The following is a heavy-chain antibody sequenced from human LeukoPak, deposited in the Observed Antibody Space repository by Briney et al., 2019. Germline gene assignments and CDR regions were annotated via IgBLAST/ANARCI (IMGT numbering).Heavy chain of an antibody. CDR3: YYDSSGLHAFDI. V-gene: IGHV3-53*01. CDR2: IYSGGST. D-gene: IGHD3-22*01. CDR1: GFTVSSNY. Sequence: GGSLRLSCAASGFTVSSNYMSWVRQAPGKGLEWVSVIYSGGSTYYADSVKGRFTISRDNSKNTLYLQMNSLRAEDTAVYYCYYDSSGLHAFDIWGQGTMVTVSS. J-gene: IGHJ3*02.